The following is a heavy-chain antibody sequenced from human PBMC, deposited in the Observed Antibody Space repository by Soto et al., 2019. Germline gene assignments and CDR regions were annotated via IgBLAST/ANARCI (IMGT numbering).Heavy chain of an antibody. V-gene: IGHV4-34*01. CDR2: INHSGST. J-gene: IGHJ4*02. D-gene: IGHD6-6*01. CDR1: GGSFSGYY. Sequence: PSETLSLTCAVYGGSFSGYYWSWIRQPPGKGLEWIGEINHSGSTNYNPSLKSRVTISVDTSKNQFSLKLSSVTAADTAVYYCARGSKGSSSHDYWGQGTLVTVSS. CDR3: ARGSKGSSSHDY.